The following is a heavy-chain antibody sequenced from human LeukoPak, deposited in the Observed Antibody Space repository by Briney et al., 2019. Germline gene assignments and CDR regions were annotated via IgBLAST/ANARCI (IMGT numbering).Heavy chain of an antibody. V-gene: IGHV4-4*07. Sequence: SETLSLTCTVSGGSISSYYWSWIRQPAGRGLEWIGRIYTSGSTNYNPSLKSRVTISVDTSKNQFSLKLSSVTAADTAVYYCATDGDLNWFDPWGHGTLVTVSS. D-gene: IGHD7-27*01. CDR2: IYTSGST. CDR3: ATDGDLNWFDP. CDR1: GGSISSYY. J-gene: IGHJ5*02.